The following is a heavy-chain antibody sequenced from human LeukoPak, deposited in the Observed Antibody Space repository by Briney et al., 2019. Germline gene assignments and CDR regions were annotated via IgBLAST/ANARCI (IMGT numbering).Heavy chain of an antibody. J-gene: IGHJ4*02. CDR2: ISTSSSTI. V-gene: IGHV3-48*01. Sequence: GGSLRLSCVASGFTFSSYSMNWVRQAPGKRLEWVSYISTSSSTIYYADSVKGRFTISRDNAKNSLYLQMNSLRAEGTAVYYCARDLTMVRGKYYFDYWGQGTLVTVSS. CDR1: GFTFSSYS. CDR3: ARDLTMVRGKYYFDY. D-gene: IGHD3-10*01.